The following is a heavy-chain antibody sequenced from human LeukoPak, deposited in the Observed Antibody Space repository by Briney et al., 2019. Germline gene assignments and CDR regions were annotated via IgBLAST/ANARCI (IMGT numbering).Heavy chain of an antibody. CDR2: ICTSGST. D-gene: IGHD1-26*01. CDR3: AREEGSYSIDY. Sequence: SETLSLTCTVSGGSISSGSYYWSWIRQPAGKGLEWIGRICTSGSTNYNPSLKSRVTISVDTSKNQFSLKLSSVTAADTAVYYCAREEGSYSIDYWGQGTLVTVSS. V-gene: IGHV4-61*02. J-gene: IGHJ4*02. CDR1: GGSISSGSYY.